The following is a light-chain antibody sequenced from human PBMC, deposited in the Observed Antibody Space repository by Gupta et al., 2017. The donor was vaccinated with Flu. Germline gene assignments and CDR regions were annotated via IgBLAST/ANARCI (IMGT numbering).Light chain of an antibody. V-gene: IGLV1-51*01. J-gene: IGLJ1*01. CDR1: SSNIGINY. Sequence: QSVLTQPPSVSAAPGQTVTISCSGSSSNIGINYVSWYQQLPGTAPKLLIYDSNKRPSGIPDRFSGSKSGTSATLAITGLQTGDEADYYCGTWDSSLSAVFGTGTKVTVL. CDR3: GTWDSSLSAV. CDR2: DSN.